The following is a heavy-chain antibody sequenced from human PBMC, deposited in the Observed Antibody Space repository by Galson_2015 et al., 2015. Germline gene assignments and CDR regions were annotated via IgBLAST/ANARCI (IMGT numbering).Heavy chain of an antibody. CDR3: AREYYYDYSGYSGPPLAH. CDR1: GYDFTSYW. J-gene: IGHJ4*02. V-gene: IGHV5-10-1*01. CDR2: IDPSDSYTNDPTDSYT. Sequence: QSGAEVKKPGESLRISCKGSGYDFTSYWISWVRQMPGKGLEWMGRIDPSDSYTNDPTDSYTNYSPSFQGHVTISADKSIRTAYLQWSGLKASDTAVYYCAREYYYDYSGYSGPPLAHWSQGTLVTVSS. D-gene: IGHD3-22*01.